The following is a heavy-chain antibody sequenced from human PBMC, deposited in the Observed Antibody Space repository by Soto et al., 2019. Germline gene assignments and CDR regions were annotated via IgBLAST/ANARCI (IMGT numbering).Heavy chain of an antibody. V-gene: IGHV4-39*01. CDR1: GGSIITSTYY. Sequence: AETLSLTCTVSGGSIITSTYYWGWIRQPPGKGLEWIGRMYDSGSTYYSPSLKSRVRISVDTSKNQFSLSLKSVTVTDTAVYYCARGRDYYGSGRYYSRQHFDYWGQGALVTVSS. J-gene: IGHJ4*02. CDR3: ARGRDYYGSGRYYSRQHFDY. CDR2: MYDSGST. D-gene: IGHD3-10*01.